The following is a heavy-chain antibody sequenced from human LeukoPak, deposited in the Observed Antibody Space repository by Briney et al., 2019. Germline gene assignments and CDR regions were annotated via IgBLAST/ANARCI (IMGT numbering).Heavy chain of an antibody. D-gene: IGHD2-15*01. V-gene: IGHV3-7*01. J-gene: IGHJ4*02. CDR3: AREDGYCSGGNCYSYFDS. CDR2: IKKTGSET. CDR1: GFTISSCG. Sequence: GGSLRLSCAASGFTISSCGMHWVRQAPGKGLEWVAYIKKTGSETYYVDSVKGRFTITRDNTRNSLFLQMYSLRAEDTAVYFCAREDGYCSGGNCYSYFDSWGQGTLVTVSS.